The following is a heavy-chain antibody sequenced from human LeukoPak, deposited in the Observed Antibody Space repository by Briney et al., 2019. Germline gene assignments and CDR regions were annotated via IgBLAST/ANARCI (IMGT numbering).Heavy chain of an antibody. CDR2: IYHSGST. J-gene: IGHJ4*02. D-gene: IGHD6-13*01. CDR1: GYSISSGYY. V-gene: IGHV4-38-2*02. CDR3: ARVGYSSSWSDY. Sequence: SETLSLTCTVSGYSISSGYYWGWIRQPPGKGLEWIGSIYHSGSTYYNPSLKSRVTISVDTSKNQFSLKLSSVTAADTAVYYCARVGYSSSWSDYWGQGTLVTVSS.